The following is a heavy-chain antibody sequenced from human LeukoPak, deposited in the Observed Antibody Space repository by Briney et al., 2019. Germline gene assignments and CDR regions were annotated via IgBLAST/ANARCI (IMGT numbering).Heavy chain of an antibody. D-gene: IGHD6-13*01. Sequence: GGSLRLSCAASGFTVSSNYMSWIRQAPGKGLEWVSYISSTSTYTNYADSVKGRFTISRDNAKNSLYLQMNSLRAEDTAVYYCARKLITAGGRYFDYWGQGTLVTVSS. CDR3: ARKLITAGGRYFDY. CDR2: ISSTSTYT. J-gene: IGHJ4*02. CDR1: GFTVSSNY. V-gene: IGHV3-11*03.